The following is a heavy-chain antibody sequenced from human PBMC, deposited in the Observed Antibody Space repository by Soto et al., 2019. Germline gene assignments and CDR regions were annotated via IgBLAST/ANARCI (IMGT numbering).Heavy chain of an antibody. CDR1: GGTFSSYA. J-gene: IGHJ6*02. V-gene: IGHV1-69*13. Sequence: SVKVSCKASGGTFSSYAISWVRQAPGQGLEWMGGIIPIFGTANYAQKFQGRVTITADESTSTAYMELSSLRSEDTAVYYCAVATVVVPVAHIGPYGMDVWGQGTTVTVSS. D-gene: IGHD2-2*01. CDR2: IIPIFGTA. CDR3: AVATVVVPVAHIGPYGMDV.